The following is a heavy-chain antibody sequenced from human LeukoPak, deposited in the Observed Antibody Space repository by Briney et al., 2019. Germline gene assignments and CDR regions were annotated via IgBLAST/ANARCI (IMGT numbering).Heavy chain of an antibody. CDR3: GRKSASRKTSEFDY. Sequence: GASVTVSCKASGYTFTDYYMNWVRQAPGQGLEWMGWIHPNSGGTNYAQKFQGRVTITRDTSISTAYMELSRLTFDDTAVYYCGRKSASRKTSEFDYWGQGTLVTVSS. J-gene: IGHJ4*02. CDR2: IHPNSGGT. CDR1: GYTFTDYY. V-gene: IGHV1-2*02. D-gene: IGHD2-2*01.